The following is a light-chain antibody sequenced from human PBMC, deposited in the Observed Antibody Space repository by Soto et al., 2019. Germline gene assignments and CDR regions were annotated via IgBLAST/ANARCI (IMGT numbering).Light chain of an antibody. CDR2: DES. V-gene: IGKV3-11*01. Sequence: EIVLTQSPATLSLSPGERATLSCRASQSVRSYLAWYQQTPGQAPRIIIYDESSRATGIPDRFSGSGSGTDLTLTISRLEPEDFAVYYCQKRSNWPLTFGGGTKVDIK. J-gene: IGKJ4*01. CDR1: QSVRSY. CDR3: QKRSNWPLT.